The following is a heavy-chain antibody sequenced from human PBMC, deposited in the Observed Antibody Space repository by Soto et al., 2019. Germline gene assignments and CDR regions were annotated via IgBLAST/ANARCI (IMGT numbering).Heavy chain of an antibody. D-gene: IGHD3-22*01. V-gene: IGHV1-24*01. CDR2: FDPEDGET. CDR1: GYTLTELS. CDR3: ATERPRTTHYYDSSGYYSPVIDAFDI. Sequence: ASVKVSCKVSGYTLTELSMHWVRQAPGKGLEWMGGFDPEDGETIYAQKFQGRVTMTEDTPTDTAYMELSSLRSEDTAVYYCATERPRTTHYYDSSGYYSPVIDAFDIWGQGTMVTVSS. J-gene: IGHJ3*02.